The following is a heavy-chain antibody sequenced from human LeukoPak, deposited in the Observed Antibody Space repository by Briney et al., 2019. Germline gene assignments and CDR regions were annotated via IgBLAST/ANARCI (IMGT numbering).Heavy chain of an antibody. J-gene: IGHJ4*02. CDR3: AKEAPYYYDSSGYYDD. CDR2: IRYDGGIK. D-gene: IGHD3-22*01. V-gene: IGHV3-30*02. CDR1: GFTFSSYS. Sequence: PGGSLRLSCAASGFTFSSYSMNWVRQAPGKGLEWVVFIRYDGGIKYYADSVKGRFTISRDNSKNTLYLQMNSLRAEDTAVYYCAKEAPYYYDSSGYYDDWGQGTLVTVSS.